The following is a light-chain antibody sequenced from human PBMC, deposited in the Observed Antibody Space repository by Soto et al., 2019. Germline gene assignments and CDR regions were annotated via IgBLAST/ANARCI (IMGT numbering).Light chain of an antibody. CDR3: SSYKSRSLYV. Sequence: QSALTQPASVSGSPGQSITISCTGTSSDVGGYSYVSWYQQHPGKAPKLMIYEVSNRPSGVSNRFSGSKSGNTASLTISGLQDEEQADYYCSSYKSRSLYVFGTGTKVTVL. CDR1: SSDVGGYSY. CDR2: EVS. J-gene: IGLJ1*01. V-gene: IGLV2-14*01.